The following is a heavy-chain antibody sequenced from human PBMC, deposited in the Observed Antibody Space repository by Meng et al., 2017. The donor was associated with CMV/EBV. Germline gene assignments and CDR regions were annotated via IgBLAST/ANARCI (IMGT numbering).Heavy chain of an antibody. CDR1: GGTFSSYT. V-gene: IGHV1-69*02. CDR2: IIPILGIA. D-gene: IGHD3-9*01. CDR3: ARVGIRYFDWLLPGYYFDY. Sequence: SVKVSCKASGGTFSSYTISWVRQAPGQGLEWMGRIIPILGIANYAQKFQGRVTITADKSTSTAYMELSSLRSEDTAVYYCARVGIRYFDWLLPGYYFDYWGQGTLVTVSS. J-gene: IGHJ4*02.